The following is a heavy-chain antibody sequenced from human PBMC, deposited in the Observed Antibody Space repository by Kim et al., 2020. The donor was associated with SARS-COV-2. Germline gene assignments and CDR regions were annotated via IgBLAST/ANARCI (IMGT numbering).Heavy chain of an antibody. CDR1: GFTFSSYS. CDR3: ARDFAGSYGDYRNFDY. J-gene: IGHJ4*02. D-gene: IGHD4-17*01. Sequence: GGSLRLSCAASGFTFSSYSMNWVRQAPGKGLEWVSYISSSSSTIYYADSVKGRFTISRDNAKNSLYLQMNSLRDEDTAVYYCARDFAGSYGDYRNFDYWGQGTLVTVSS. V-gene: IGHV3-48*02. CDR2: ISSSSSTI.